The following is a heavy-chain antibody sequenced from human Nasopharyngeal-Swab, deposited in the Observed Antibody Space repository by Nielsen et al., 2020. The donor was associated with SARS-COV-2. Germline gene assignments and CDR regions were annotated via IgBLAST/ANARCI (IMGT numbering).Heavy chain of an antibody. CDR3: ARPYSGSYWSYFDY. V-gene: IGHV3-30*02. CDR1: GFTFSSYG. Sequence: GESLKISCAASGFTFSSYGMHWVRHAPGKGPEWVAFIRYDGSNKYYADSVKGRFTISRDNSKNTLYLQMNSLRAEDTAVYYCARPYSGSYWSYFDYWGQGTLVTVSS. CDR2: IRYDGSNK. D-gene: IGHD1-26*01. J-gene: IGHJ4*02.